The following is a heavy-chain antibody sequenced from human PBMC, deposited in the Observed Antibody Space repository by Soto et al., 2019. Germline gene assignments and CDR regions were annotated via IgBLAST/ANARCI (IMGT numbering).Heavy chain of an antibody. CDR2: ISWNSGNI. Sequence: EVQLVESGGGLVQPGRSLRLSCAASGLSFDDYAMHWVRQAPGKGLEWVSGISWNSGNIGYADSVKGRFTISRDNAKNSLYLQMNSLRAEDTALYYCGKLEGAFDIWDQGTMVTVSS. V-gene: IGHV3-9*01. CDR3: GKLEGAFDI. CDR1: GLSFDDYA. J-gene: IGHJ3*02.